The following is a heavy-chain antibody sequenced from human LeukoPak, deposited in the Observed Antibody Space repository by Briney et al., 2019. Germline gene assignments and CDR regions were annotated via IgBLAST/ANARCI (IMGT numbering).Heavy chain of an antibody. J-gene: IGHJ4*02. D-gene: IGHD5-18*01. CDR3: AKRRNRNTGPFES. CDR1: GFTVSSDA. V-gene: IGHV3-23*01. CDR2: ISDSKT. Sequence: PGGSLRLSCVASGFTVSSDAMTWVRQAPGKGLEWVAAISDSKTYYTDSVRGRFTISRDDPKNTLFLQTNSLRAEDTAVYYCAKRRNRNTGPFESWGRGTLVTVSP.